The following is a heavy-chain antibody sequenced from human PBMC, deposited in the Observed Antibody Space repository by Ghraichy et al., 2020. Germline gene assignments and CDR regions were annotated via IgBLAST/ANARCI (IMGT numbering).Heavy chain of an antibody. J-gene: IGHJ6*02. V-gene: IGHV3-11*01. CDR2: ISSSGSTI. CDR1: GFTFSDYY. Sequence: GGSLRLSCAASGFTFSDYYISWIRQAPGKGLEWVSYISSSGSTIYYADSVKGRFTISRDNAKNSLYLQMNSLRAEDTAVYYCARDFGPGTAAAGYYYYGMDVWGQETTVTVSS. CDR3: ARDFGPGTAAAGYYYYGMDV. D-gene: IGHD6-13*01.